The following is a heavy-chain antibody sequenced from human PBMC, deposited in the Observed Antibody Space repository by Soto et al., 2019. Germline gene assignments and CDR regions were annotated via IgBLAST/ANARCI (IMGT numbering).Heavy chain of an antibody. V-gene: IGHV3-23*01. CDR3: VYSYHFDY. D-gene: IGHD2-15*01. CDR1: GFTFSRYA. J-gene: IGHJ4*02. Sequence: GGSLRLSCAASGFTFSRYAMTWVRLPPGKGLEWVSSIGVTGDTYYADAVKGRFAISSDNSKVSLSLQLICLRAEDTAIYYCVYSYHFDYWGQGTLVSVTS. CDR2: IGVTGDT.